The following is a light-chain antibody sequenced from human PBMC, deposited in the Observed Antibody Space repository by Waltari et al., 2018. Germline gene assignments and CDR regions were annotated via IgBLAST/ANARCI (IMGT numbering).Light chain of an antibody. J-gene: IGKJ3*01. CDR3: QQSFRFPFT. V-gene: IGKV1-39*01. CDR1: QRITPY. CDR2: TAS. Sequence: DIQMTQSPSSLSASVGDTVIMTFRGSQRITPYLTWYQQKPGKAPTLLIFTASTLQSGVPSRFSGSGSETDFTLTISGLQPEDFATYYCQQSFRFPFTFGPGTKVDMK.